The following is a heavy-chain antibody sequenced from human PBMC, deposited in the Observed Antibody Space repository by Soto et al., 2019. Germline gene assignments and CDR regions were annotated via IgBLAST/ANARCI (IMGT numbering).Heavy chain of an antibody. J-gene: IGHJ4*02. CDR3: ARAWGRVFDY. Sequence: QVQLQESGPGLVKPSETLSLTCTVYGGSISSYYWSWIRQPPGKGLEWIGYIYYSGSTNYNPSLKSRVTISVDTSKNQFSLKLSSVTAADTAVYYCARAWGRVFDYWGQGTLVTVSS. D-gene: IGHD3-16*01. CDR2: IYYSGST. V-gene: IGHV4-59*01. CDR1: GGSISSYY.